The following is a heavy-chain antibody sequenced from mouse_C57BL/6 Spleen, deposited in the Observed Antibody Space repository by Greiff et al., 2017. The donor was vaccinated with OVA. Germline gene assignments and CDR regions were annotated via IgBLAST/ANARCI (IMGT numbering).Heavy chain of an antibody. Sequence: EVKVEESGEGLVKPGGSLKLSCAASGFTFSSYAMSWVRQTPEKRLEWVAYISSGGDYIYYADTVKGRYTISRDNARNTLYLQMSSLKSEDTAMYYCTSQYYGSSCWYFDDWGTGTTVTVSS. CDR1: GFTFSSYA. CDR3: TSQYYGSSCWYFDD. V-gene: IGHV5-9-1*02. J-gene: IGHJ1*03. CDR2: ISSGGDYI. D-gene: IGHD1-1*01.